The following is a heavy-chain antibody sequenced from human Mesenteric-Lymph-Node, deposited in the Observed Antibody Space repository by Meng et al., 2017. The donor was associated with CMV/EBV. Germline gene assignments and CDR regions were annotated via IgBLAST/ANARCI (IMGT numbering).Heavy chain of an antibody. CDR2: IRYDETSR. J-gene: IGHJ4*02. Sequence: GGSLRLSCSASGFTFSKFGMHWVRQTPRKGLEWVASIRYDETSRYYSDSVQGRFTISRDNSKNTLYLQMDSLRPEDTAVYYCARPLYPSGMREYSSSPFDYWGQGTLVTVSS. CDR1: GFTFSKFG. CDR3: ARPLYPSGMREYSSSPFDY. D-gene: IGHD6-6*01. V-gene: IGHV3-30*02.